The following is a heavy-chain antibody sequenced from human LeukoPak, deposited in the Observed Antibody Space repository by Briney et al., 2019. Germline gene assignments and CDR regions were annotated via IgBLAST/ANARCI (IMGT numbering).Heavy chain of an antibody. D-gene: IGHD1-1*01. CDR1: GFTFNTHW. V-gene: IGHV3-74*01. Sequence: PGGSLRLSCAASGFTFNTHWMHRVRQGPGKGLVWVSRINTDGSTTNYADSVKGRFTISRDNARNTLYLQMNSLRAEDTAVYYCARDLTWNQIDAWGQGSLVSVSS. CDR3: ARDLTWNQIDA. CDR2: INTDGSTT. J-gene: IGHJ5*02.